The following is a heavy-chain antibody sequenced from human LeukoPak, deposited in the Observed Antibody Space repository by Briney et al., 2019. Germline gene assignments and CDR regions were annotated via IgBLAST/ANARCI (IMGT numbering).Heavy chain of an antibody. J-gene: IGHJ6*02. CDR1: GGSVSSGGYY. CDR2: ISYSGNT. V-gene: IGHV4-31*03. Sequence: SETLSLTCTVSGGSVSSGGYYWSWIRQHPGKGLEWIGYISYSGNTYYNPSLKSRVSISADTPKNQFSLKLSSTTAADTAVYYCAREHIVVIPAALGRKNYYYYGMDVWGQGTTVTVSS. CDR3: AREHIVVIPAALGRKNYYYYGMDV. D-gene: IGHD2-2*01.